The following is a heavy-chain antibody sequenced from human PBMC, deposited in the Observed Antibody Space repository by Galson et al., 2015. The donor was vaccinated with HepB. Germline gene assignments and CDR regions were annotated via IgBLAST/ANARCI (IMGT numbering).Heavy chain of an antibody. V-gene: IGHV6-1*01. CDR1: GDSVSSNSAA. D-gene: IGHD3-10*01. J-gene: IGHJ5*02. CDR3: ARDRDYYGSGSYNNWFDP. CDR2: TYYRSKWYN. Sequence: CAISGDSVSSNSAAWNWIRQSPSRGLEWLGRTYYRSKWYNDYAVSVKSRITINPDTSKNQFSLQLNSVTPEDTAVYYCARDRDYYGSGSYNNWFDPWGQGTLVTVSS.